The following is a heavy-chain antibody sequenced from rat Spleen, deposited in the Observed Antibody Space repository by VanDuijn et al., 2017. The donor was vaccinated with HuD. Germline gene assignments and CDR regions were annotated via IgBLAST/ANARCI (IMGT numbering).Heavy chain of an antibody. CDR2: ISSEGRSS. CDR3: ASGLYNWFTY. CDR1: GFTFSDYY. J-gene: IGHJ3*01. V-gene: IGHV5-29*01. Sequence: EVQLVESDGGLVQPGRSLKLSCAASGFTFSDYYMAWVRQAPTKGLEWVATISSEGRSSYYRDSVKGRFTISRDSAKSALYLQMGSLRSEDPATYYCASGLYNWFTYWGQGTLVTVSS.